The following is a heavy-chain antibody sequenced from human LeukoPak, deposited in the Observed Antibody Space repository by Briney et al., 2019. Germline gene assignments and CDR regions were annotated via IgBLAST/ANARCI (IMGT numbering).Heavy chain of an antibody. D-gene: IGHD2-2*01. CDR2: ISAYNGNT. CDR1: GYTFTSYG. J-gene: IGHJ4*02. Sequence: ASVKVSCKASGYTFTSYGISWVRQAPGQGLEWMGWISAYNGNTNYAQKLQGRVTMTTDTSTSTAYMELRSLRSDDTAVYYCARDYYNPIVVVPAAPGFDYWGQGTLVTVSS. V-gene: IGHV1-18*01. CDR3: ARDYYNPIVVVPAAPGFDY.